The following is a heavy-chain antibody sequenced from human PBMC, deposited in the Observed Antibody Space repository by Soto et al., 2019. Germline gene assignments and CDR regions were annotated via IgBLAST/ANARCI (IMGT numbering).Heavy chain of an antibody. V-gene: IGHV4-59*01. D-gene: IGHD3-16*02. CDR2: IYYSGST. CDR1: GGSISSYY. CDR3: ARDGKYYDYIWGSYRYHYFDY. Sequence: SETLSLTCTVSGGSISSYYWSWIRQPPGKGLEWIGYIYYSGSTNYNPSLKSRVTISVDTSKNQFSLKLSSVTAADTAVYYCARDGKYYDYIWGSYRYHYFDYWGQGTLVTVSS. J-gene: IGHJ4*02.